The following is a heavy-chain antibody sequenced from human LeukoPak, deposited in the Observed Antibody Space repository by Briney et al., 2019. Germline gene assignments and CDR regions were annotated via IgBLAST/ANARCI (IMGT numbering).Heavy chain of an antibody. CDR1: GYTFTGYY. CDR2: INPNSGGT. CDR3: ARGYCSGGSCHSPYNWFDP. D-gene: IGHD2-15*01. Sequence: GASVKVSCKASGYTFTGYYMHWVRRAPGQGLEWMGWINPNSGGTNYAQKFQGRVAMTRDTSISTAYMELSRLRSDDTAVYYCARGYCSGGSCHSPYNWFDPWGQGTLVTVSS. V-gene: IGHV1-2*02. J-gene: IGHJ5*02.